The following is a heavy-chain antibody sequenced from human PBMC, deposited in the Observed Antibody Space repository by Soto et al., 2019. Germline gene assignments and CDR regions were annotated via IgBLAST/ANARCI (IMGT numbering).Heavy chain of an antibody. CDR2: ISYDGSDI. D-gene: IGHD3-10*02. Sequence: PGGSLRLSCVGSGFIFSNYGMHWVRQAPGKGLEWVAFISYDGSDILYADSVKGRFTISRDNSKSTLFLHMNRPTAEDTAIYFCAIVRVADSPLDHWGQGTLVTVSS. CDR1: GFIFSNYG. CDR3: AIVRVADSPLDH. V-gene: IGHV3-30*02. J-gene: IGHJ4*02.